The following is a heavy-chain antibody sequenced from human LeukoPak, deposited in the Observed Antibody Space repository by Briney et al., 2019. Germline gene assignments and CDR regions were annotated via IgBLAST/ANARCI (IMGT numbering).Heavy chain of an antibody. CDR2: INWNGGST. V-gene: IGHV3-20*01. CDR3: ARREYSSGSYGLDV. J-gene: IGHJ6*02. Sequence: GGSLRLSCAASGFTFDDYGMSWVRQAPGKGLEWVSGINWNGGSTGYADSVKGRFTISRDNAKNSLYLQMNSLRAEDTALYHCARREYSSGSYGLDVWGQGTTVIVSS. D-gene: IGHD6-19*01. CDR1: GFTFDDYG.